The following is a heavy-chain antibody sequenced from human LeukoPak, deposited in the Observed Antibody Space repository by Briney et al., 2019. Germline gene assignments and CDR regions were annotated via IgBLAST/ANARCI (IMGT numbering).Heavy chain of an antibody. J-gene: IGHJ6*02. CDR1: GFTFSNYY. CDR3: ARFRVVVVITYPYYYGMDV. V-gene: IGHV3-11*01. Sequence: PGGSLRLSCAASGFTFSNYYISWIRQAPGKGLEWVSYISGNGGTIYDADSVKGRFIMTRDSAKKSVYLQMTSLRVEDTAVYYCARFRVVVVITYPYYYGMDVWGQGTTVTVSS. D-gene: IGHD3-22*01. CDR2: ISGNGGTI.